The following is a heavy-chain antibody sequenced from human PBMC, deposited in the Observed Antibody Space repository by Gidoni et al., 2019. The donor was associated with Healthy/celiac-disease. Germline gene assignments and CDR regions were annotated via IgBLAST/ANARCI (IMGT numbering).Heavy chain of an antibody. CDR1: GGSFSGYY. CDR2: INHSGST. J-gene: IGHJ4*02. D-gene: IGHD3-3*01. Sequence: QVQLQQWGAGLLKPSETLSLTCAVYGGSFSGYYRRWIRQPPGKGLEWIGEINHSGSTNYNPSLKSRVTISVDTSKNQFSLKLSSVTAADTAVYYCARRPASFGVVTKFDYWGQGTLVTVSS. CDR3: ARRPASFGVVTKFDY. V-gene: IGHV4-34*01.